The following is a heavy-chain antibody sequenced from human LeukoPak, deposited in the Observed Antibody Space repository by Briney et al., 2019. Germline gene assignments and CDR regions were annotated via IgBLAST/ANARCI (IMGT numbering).Heavy chain of an antibody. Sequence: PSETLSLTCVVYGGSFSGYYWSWIRHPPGKGLEWIGEINHSESTNYSPSLKSRVTISLDTSKNQFSLKLSSVTAADTAVYYCAGGYNWNDGNWFDPWGQGTLVTVSS. CDR1: GGSFSGYY. J-gene: IGHJ5*02. V-gene: IGHV4-34*01. CDR3: AGGYNWNDGNWFDP. D-gene: IGHD1-1*01. CDR2: INHSEST.